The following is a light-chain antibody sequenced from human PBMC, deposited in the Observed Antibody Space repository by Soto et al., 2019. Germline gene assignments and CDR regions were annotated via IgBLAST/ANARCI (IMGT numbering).Light chain of an antibody. V-gene: IGKV3-20*01. CDR1: QSVSSSY. CDR2: GAS. J-gene: IGKJ3*01. CDR3: QQYGNSLFP. Sequence: EIVLTQSPGTLSLSPGERATLSCRASQSVSSSYLAWYQQKPGQAPRLLIYGASSRATGIPDRFSGSGSGTDFTLSISRLEPEDFAVYYCQQYGNSLFPFRPATKVDIK.